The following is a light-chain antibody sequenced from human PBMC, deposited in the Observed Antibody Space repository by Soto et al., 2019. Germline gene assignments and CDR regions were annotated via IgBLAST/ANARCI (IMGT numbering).Light chain of an antibody. CDR2: EVT. J-gene: IGLJ1*01. CDR1: SSDVGNYHY. Sequence: QSALTQPASVSGSPGQSITVSCTGTSSDVGNYHYVSWYQQHPDKAPKLIIYEVTNRPSGISYRFSGSKSGNTASLTISGLQPEDEADYYCSSYAGDNNFYVFGTGTKVTVL. CDR3: SSYAGDNNFYV. V-gene: IGLV2-14*01.